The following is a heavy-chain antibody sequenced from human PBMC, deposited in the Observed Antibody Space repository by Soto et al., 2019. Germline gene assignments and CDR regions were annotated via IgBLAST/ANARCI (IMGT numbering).Heavy chain of an antibody. J-gene: IGHJ6*02. CDR3: ARDRRGIEVAGTHYYYGMDV. CDR1: GGSISSYY. Sequence: SETLSLTCTVSGGSISSYYWSCIRQPAGKGLEWIGRIYTSGSNNYNPSLKSRVTMSVDTSKNQFSLQLRSVTAADTAVYYCARDRRGIEVAGTHYYYGMDVWGQGNTVT. D-gene: IGHD6-19*01. CDR2: IYTSGSN. V-gene: IGHV4-4*07.